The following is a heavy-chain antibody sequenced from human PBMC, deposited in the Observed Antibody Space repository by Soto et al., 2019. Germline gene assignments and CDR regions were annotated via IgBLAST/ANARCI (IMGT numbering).Heavy chain of an antibody. CDR3: ARHTGYSSGKRWFDP. J-gene: IGHJ5*02. Sequence: PSETLSLTCTISGDSISISSYYWAWIRQPPGKGLEWIGSMYYSGSTYNNPSLKGRVTMSVDTPKNQFSLMLSSVTAADTAVYYCARHTGYSSGKRWFDPWGQGTLVTVSS. CDR1: GDSISISSYY. D-gene: IGHD6-19*01. V-gene: IGHV4-39*01. CDR2: MYYSGST.